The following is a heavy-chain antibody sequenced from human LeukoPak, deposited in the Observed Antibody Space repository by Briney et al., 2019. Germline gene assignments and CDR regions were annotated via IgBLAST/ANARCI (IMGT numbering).Heavy chain of an antibody. J-gene: IGHJ4*02. CDR3: AKAWDSYDFWSGYHPFDY. V-gene: IGHV3-23*01. CDR1: GFTFSSYA. D-gene: IGHD3-3*01. CDR2: ISGSGGST. Sequence: GGSLRLSCAASGFTFSSYAMSWVRQAPGKGLEWVSAISGSGGSTYYADSVKGRFTISRDNSKNTLYLQMNSLRAEDTAVYYCAKAWDSYDFWSGYHPFDYWGQGTLVTVSS.